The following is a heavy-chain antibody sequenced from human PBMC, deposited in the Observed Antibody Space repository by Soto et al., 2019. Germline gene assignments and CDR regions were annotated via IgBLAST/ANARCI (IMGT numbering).Heavy chain of an antibody. CDR2: IWYDGSNK. CDR1: GFTFSSYG. Sequence: LRLSCAASGFTFSSYGMHWVRQAPGKGLEWVAVIWYDGSNKYYADSVKGRFTISRDNSKNTLYLQMNSLRAEDTAVYYCARVGYYDSSGYYPLDYWGQGTLVTVSS. J-gene: IGHJ4*02. D-gene: IGHD3-22*01. V-gene: IGHV3-33*01. CDR3: ARVGYYDSSGYYPLDY.